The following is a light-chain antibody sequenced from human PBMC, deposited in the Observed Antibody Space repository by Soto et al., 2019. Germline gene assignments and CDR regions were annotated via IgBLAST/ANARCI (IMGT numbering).Light chain of an antibody. CDR3: QQTYSNFVS. J-gene: IGKJ4*01. CDR1: QTISTY. Sequence: DIQMTQSPSSLSASVGDRVTITCRSSQTISTYLQWFHLKPGKAPNLLIYDASSLQTGVPSRFSGSGSGTDFTLTISSLQPEDFGTYYCQQTYSNFVSFGGGTRVEMK. CDR2: DAS. V-gene: IGKV1-39*01.